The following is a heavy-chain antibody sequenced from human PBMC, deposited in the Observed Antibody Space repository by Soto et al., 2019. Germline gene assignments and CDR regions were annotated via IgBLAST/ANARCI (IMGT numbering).Heavy chain of an antibody. J-gene: IGHJ6*02. V-gene: IGHV3-30-3*01. CDR2: ISFDGSKK. CDR3: VRLPGPLVAVLYRAPVDGREPVSDADV. CDR1: GFTFSSYP. D-gene: IGHD6-19*01. Sequence: QMQLVESGGGVVQPGRSLRLSCAASGFTFSSYPMHWVRHAPGKGLEWVAVISFDGSKKYYADSVKGRFFISTDNSKNMLSLQMNSLRGEDSAVYYCVRLPGPLVAVLYRAPVDGREPVSDADVCGQGNAVTVSS.